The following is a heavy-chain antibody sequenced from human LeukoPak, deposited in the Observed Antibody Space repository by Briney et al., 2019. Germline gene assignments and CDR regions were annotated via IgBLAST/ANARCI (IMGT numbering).Heavy chain of an antibody. V-gene: IGHV4-4*07. CDR2: IYSSGST. CDR1: GGSISSYY. CDR3: ARDLLHRGYAFDI. J-gene: IGHJ3*02. D-gene: IGHD5-12*01. Sequence: PSETLSLTCTVSGGSISSYYWGWIRQPAGKGLEWIGRIYSSGSTNYNPSPKSRVTMSVDTSRNQFSLNLTSVTAADTAIYYCARDLLHRGYAFDIWGQGTMVTVSS.